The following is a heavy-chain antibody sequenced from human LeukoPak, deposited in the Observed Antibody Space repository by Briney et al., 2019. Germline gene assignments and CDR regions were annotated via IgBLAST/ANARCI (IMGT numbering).Heavy chain of an antibody. CDR1: GLSLSTSGVG. CDR2: IYWDDDK. V-gene: IGHV2-5*02. D-gene: IGHD1-14*01. CDR3: ALRGTARELTGTFFDY. Sequence: SGPTLVNPTQTLTLTCTFSGLSLSTSGVGVGWIRQPPGKALEWLALIYWDDDKRYRPSLKNRLTITKDTSNNQVVLTMTNMDPVDTATYYCALRGTARELTGTFFDYWGQGTLVTVSS. J-gene: IGHJ4*02.